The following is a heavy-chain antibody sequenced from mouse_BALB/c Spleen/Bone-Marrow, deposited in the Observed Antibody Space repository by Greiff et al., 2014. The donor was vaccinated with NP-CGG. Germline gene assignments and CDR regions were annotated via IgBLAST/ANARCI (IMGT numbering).Heavy chain of an antibody. CDR3: AGEACSDYDYSLDF. J-gene: IGHJ4*01. CDR1: GYTFTDYK. CDR2: IYPYNGVT. V-gene: IGHV1S29*02. Sequence: VQLQQPGPELVKPGASVKISCKASGYTFTDYKMHWVKLRHGKSLEWIGYIYPYNGVTGYNQKFKSKAALTVDNSSSTAYMELRSLTSEDSAVYYCAGEACSDYDYSLDFWGQGTSVTVSS. D-gene: IGHD2-4*01.